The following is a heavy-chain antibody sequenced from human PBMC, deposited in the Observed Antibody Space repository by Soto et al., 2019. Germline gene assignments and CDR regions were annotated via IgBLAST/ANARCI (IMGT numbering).Heavy chain of an antibody. Sequence: ASVNVSCKASGYTFTSYGISWVRQAPGQGLEWMGWISAYNGNTNYAQKLQGRVTMTTDTSTSTAYMELRSLRSDDTAVYYCARAWGGLWELPLWVNYYYYGMDVWGQGTTVTVSS. J-gene: IGHJ6*02. V-gene: IGHV1-18*01. CDR3: ARAWGGLWELPLWVNYYYYGMDV. D-gene: IGHD1-26*01. CDR2: ISAYNGNT. CDR1: GYTFTSYG.